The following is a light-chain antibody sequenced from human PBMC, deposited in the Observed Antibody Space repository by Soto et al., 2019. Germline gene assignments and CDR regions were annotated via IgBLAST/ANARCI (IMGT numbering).Light chain of an antibody. V-gene: IGLV2-8*01. CDR3: SSHGGNSPYV. J-gene: IGLJ1*01. CDR1: TGDVGNYNF. Sequence: QSALTQPPSASGSPGQSGAISCNGTTGDVGNYNFVSWYQQHPGKAPKLLIFEVNKRPSGVPDRFSGSKSGNTASLTVSGLQAEDEADYYCSSHGGNSPYVFGNRTKLTVL. CDR2: EVN.